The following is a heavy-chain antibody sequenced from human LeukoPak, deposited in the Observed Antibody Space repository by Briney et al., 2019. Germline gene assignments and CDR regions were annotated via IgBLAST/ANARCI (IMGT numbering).Heavy chain of an antibody. V-gene: IGHV4-59*12. J-gene: IGHJ3*02. Sequence: SETLSLTCTVSGGSISSYYWSWIRQSPGKGLESIGFIYYTGSTNYNPSLNSRVTISLDTSKNQFSLNLSSVTAADTAVFYCARDLSIAVAATEGRYAFDIWGQGTMVTVSS. CDR3: ARDLSIAVAATEGRYAFDI. D-gene: IGHD6-19*01. CDR1: GGSISSYY. CDR2: IYYTGST.